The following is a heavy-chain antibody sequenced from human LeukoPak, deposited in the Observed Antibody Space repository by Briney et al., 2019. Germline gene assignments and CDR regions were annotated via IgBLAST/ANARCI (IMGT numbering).Heavy chain of an antibody. V-gene: IGHV4-59*01. CDR2: ISYIGST. CDR1: GGSISSYY. J-gene: IGHJ3*02. CDR3: ARDLVTVTKGFDI. Sequence: SETLSLTCSVSGGSISSYYWSWIRQPPGKGLEWIGYISYIGSTNYNPSLKSRVTISIDTSKNQFSLKLSSVTAADTAVYYCARDLVTVTKGFDIWGQGTMVSVSS. D-gene: IGHD4-17*01.